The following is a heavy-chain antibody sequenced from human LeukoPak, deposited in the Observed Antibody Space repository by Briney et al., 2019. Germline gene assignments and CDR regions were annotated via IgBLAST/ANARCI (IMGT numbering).Heavy chain of an antibody. CDR3: AISFGSGTYFDF. CDR2: IHYSGTT. V-gene: IGHV4-4*02. D-gene: IGHD3-10*01. J-gene: IGHJ4*02. CDR1: GGSISSSNW. Sequence: SGTLSLTCAVSGGSISSSNWWSWVRQPPGKGLEWIGSIHYSGTTYYSPSFKSRLTISVDTSKNQFSLKLSSVTAADTGLYYCAISFGSGTYFDFWGQGTLVTVSS.